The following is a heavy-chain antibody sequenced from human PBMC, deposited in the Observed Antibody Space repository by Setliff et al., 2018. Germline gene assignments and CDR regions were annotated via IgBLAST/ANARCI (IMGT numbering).Heavy chain of an antibody. V-gene: IGHV4-39*07. CDR2: INYLGNT. J-gene: IGHJ4*02. D-gene: IGHD3-3*01. CDR1: GFSLSTSGVG. Sequence: SGPTLVNPTQTLTLTCTFSGFSLSTSGVGVGWIRQPPGKGLEWIGDINYLGNTNYNPSLKTRVTISVDTSKNQFSLKLSSVTAADTAVYYCARRTEYYNFWSGYYDYWGQGTLVTVSS. CDR3: ARRTEYYNFWSGYYDY.